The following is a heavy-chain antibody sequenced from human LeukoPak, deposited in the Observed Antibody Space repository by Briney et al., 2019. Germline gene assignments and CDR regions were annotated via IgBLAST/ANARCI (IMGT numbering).Heavy chain of an antibody. D-gene: IGHD3-22*01. J-gene: IGHJ3*02. Sequence: GESLKISCKGSGYSFTNYWIGWVRQMPGKGLEWMGIIYPGDSDTRYSPSFQGQVTISADKSISTAYLQWSSLKASDTAMYYCARLRPNTMLVVVNDAFDIWGQGTMVTVSS. V-gene: IGHV5-51*01. CDR3: ARLRPNTMLVVVNDAFDI. CDR1: GYSFTNYW. CDR2: IYPGDSDT.